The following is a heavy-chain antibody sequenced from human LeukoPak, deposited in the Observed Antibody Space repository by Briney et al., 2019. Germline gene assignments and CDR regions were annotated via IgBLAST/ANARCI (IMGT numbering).Heavy chain of an antibody. J-gene: IGHJ4*02. CDR2: ISHSSIYI. D-gene: IGHD3-22*01. V-gene: IGHV3-21*01. Sequence: GGSLRLSCAASGSTFSTFGFNWVRQAPGKGLEWVSSISHSSIYISYADSVKGRFTISRDNARNSLYVQMDSLRVEDTAVYYCARGYYYDSSVAYWGQGTLVTVSS. CDR3: ARGYYYDSSVAY. CDR1: GSTFSTFG.